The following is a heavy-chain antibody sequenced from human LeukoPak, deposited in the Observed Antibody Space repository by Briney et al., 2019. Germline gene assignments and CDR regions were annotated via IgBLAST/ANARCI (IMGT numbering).Heavy chain of an antibody. Sequence: PSETLSLTCTVSGGSISSSSYYWGWIRQPPGKGQEWIGSIYYSGSTYYNPSLKSRVNISVDTSKNQFSLKLSSVTAADTAVYYCARRIGGHVYDSSGYYYYFDYWGQGTLVTVSS. V-gene: IGHV4-39*01. CDR3: ARRIGGHVYDSSGYYYYFDY. J-gene: IGHJ4*02. CDR2: IYYSGST. D-gene: IGHD3-22*01. CDR1: GGSISSSSYY.